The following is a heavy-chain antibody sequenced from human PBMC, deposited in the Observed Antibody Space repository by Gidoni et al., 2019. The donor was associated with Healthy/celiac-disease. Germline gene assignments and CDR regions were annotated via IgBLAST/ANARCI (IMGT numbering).Heavy chain of an antibody. D-gene: IGHD3-22*01. CDR2: ISEDGSNK. Sequence: QVQLVESGGGVFQPGRSLILSCAASGLTFSSYAMHWVRQAPGKGLEWVAVISEDGSNKYYADSVKGRFTISRDNSKNTLYLQMNSLRAEDTAVYYCARDLDYYDSSGLYFDYWGQGTLVTVSS. V-gene: IGHV3-30*01. J-gene: IGHJ4*02. CDR3: ARDLDYYDSSGLYFDY. CDR1: GLTFSSYA.